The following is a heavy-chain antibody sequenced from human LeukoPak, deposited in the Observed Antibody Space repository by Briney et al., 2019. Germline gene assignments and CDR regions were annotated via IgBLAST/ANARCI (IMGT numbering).Heavy chain of an antibody. CDR1: GFTFSSYG. Sequence: GGSLRLSCAASGFTFSSYGMHWVRQAPGKGLEWVAVIWYDGSNKYYADSVKGRFTISRDNSKNTLYLQMNSLRAEDTAVYYCARAPFSGRYPYYYYYMDVWGKGTTVTVSS. D-gene: IGHD1-26*01. J-gene: IGHJ6*03. CDR3: ARAPFSGRYPYYYYYMDV. CDR2: IWYDGSNK. V-gene: IGHV3-33*01.